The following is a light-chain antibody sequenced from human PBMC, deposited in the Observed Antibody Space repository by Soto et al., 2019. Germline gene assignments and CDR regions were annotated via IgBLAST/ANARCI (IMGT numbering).Light chain of an antibody. CDR3: QQYDSYSVT. CDR1: QSVSNW. Sequence: DIQMTQSPSTLSASIGDRVTISCRAIQSVSNWLAWYQQKPGKAPKLLIYQASTLNSGVPSRFSGSGSGTEFTLTISSLQPDDFATYYCQQYDSYSVTFGQGTKLEIK. J-gene: IGKJ2*01. CDR2: QAS. V-gene: IGKV1-5*03.